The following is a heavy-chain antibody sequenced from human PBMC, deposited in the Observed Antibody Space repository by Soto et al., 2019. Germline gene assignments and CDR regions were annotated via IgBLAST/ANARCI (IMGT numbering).Heavy chain of an antibody. Sequence: QVQLQEWGPGLVKPSQTLSLTCTVSGGSISSGDYYWSWIRQPPGEGLEWIGYIYYSGSTNYNPSLKSRETISVDTSKNQFSLQLSSVTAADTAVYYCAREATRDNDVVATINAYGMDVWGQGTPVTVSS. CDR3: AREATRDNDVVATINAYGMDV. D-gene: IGHD5-12*01. V-gene: IGHV4-61*08. J-gene: IGHJ6*02. CDR2: IYYSGST. CDR1: GGSISSGDYY.